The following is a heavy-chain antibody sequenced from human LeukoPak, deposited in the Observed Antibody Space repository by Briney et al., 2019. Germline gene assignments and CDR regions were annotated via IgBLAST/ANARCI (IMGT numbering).Heavy chain of an antibody. CDR1: GFTFSSYS. CDR2: ISSSSSYI. J-gene: IGHJ6*02. V-gene: IGHV3-21*01. Sequence: GGSLRLSCAASGFTFSSYSMNWVRQAPGKGLEWVSSISSSSSYIYYADSVKGRFTISRDNAKNSLYLQMNSLRAEDTAVYYCARVVVTMVRGVRNPPDDKYYGMDVWGQGTTVTVSS. D-gene: IGHD3-10*01. CDR3: ARVVVTMVRGVRNPPDDKYYGMDV.